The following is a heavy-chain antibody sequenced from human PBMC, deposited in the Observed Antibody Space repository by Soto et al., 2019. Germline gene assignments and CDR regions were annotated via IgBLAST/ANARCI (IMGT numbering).Heavy chain of an antibody. D-gene: IGHD1-26*01. V-gene: IGHV4-39*01. CDR2: IYYSGST. CDR3: ASGRVGARGSYYYYYGMDV. J-gene: IGHJ6*02. Sequence: QLQLQESGPGLVKPSETLSLTCTVSGGSISSSSYYWGWIRQPPGKGLEWIGSIYYSGSTSYNPSLKSRVTISVDTSKNQFSLKLSSVTAADTAVYYCASGRVGARGSYYYYYGMDVWGQGTTVTVSS. CDR1: GGSISSSSYY.